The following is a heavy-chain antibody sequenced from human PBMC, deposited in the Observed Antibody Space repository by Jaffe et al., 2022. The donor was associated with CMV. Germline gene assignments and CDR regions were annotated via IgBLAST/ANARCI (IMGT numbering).Heavy chain of an antibody. J-gene: IGHJ4*02. V-gene: IGHV3-53*02. Sequence: EVQLVETGGGLIQPGGSLRLSCAASGFTVSSNYMSWVRQAPGKGLEWVSVIYSGGSTYYADSVKGRFTISRDNSKNTLYLQMNSLRAEDTAVYYCARLRFLEFSIDYWGQGTLVTVSS. D-gene: IGHD3-3*01. CDR2: IYSGGST. CDR3: ARLRFLEFSIDY. CDR1: GFTVSSNY.